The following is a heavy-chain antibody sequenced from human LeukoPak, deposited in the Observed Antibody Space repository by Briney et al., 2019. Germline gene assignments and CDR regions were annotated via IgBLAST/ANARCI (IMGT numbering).Heavy chain of an antibody. CDR3: ATHYYDSSGYYYPWDY. CDR2: IIPIFGIA. D-gene: IGHD3-22*01. CDR1: GGTFNSYA. Sequence: GASVKVSCKASGGTFNSYAISWVRQAPGQGLEWMGRIIPIFGIANYAQKFQGRVTITADKSTSTAYMELSSLRSEDTAVYYCATHYYDSSGYYYPWDYWGQGTLVTVSS. V-gene: IGHV1-69*04. J-gene: IGHJ4*02.